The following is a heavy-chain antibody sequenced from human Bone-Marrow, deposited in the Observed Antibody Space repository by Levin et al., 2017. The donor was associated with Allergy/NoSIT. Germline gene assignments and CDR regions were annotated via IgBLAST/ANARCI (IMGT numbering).Heavy chain of an antibody. V-gene: IGHV3-66*01. CDR2: IYRGGNT. D-gene: IGHD4/OR15-4a*01. Sequence: GGSLRLSCKGSGFTVGGSYMSWVRQAPGKGLEWVSVIYRGGNTYYADSVKGRFTISRDYSKNTLFLQMNSLRAEDTAVYYCARDPDYGFGLDVWGQGTTVTVSS. J-gene: IGHJ6*02. CDR1: GFTVGGSY. CDR3: ARDPDYGFGLDV.